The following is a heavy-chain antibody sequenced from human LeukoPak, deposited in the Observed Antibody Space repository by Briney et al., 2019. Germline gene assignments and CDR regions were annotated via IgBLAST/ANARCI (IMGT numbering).Heavy chain of an antibody. V-gene: IGHV1-18*01. CDR1: GYTFTSYG. D-gene: IGHD6-13*01. Sequence: ASVKVSCKASGYTFTSYGVSWVRQAPGQGLEWMGWISAYNGNTNYAQKLQGRVTMTTDTSTSAAYMELRSLRSDDTAVYYCARGARYSITRTPFGYWGQGTLVTVSS. CDR2: ISAYNGNT. CDR3: ARGARYSITRTPFGY. J-gene: IGHJ4*02.